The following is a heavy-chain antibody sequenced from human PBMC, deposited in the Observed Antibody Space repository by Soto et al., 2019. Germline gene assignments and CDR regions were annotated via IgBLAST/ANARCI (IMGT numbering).Heavy chain of an antibody. CDR3: ARHSNEYRKSLDY. J-gene: IGHJ4*02. CDR1: GGSVSGYY. Sequence: SETLSLTCTVSGGSVSGYYWSWIRQPPGKGLEWIAYIHYTGSSNSNPSLESRVTMSVDTSKNQFSLKLSSVTAADTAVYYCARHSNEYRKSLDYWGKGTLVTVSS. CDR2: IHYTGSS. V-gene: IGHV4-59*08. D-gene: IGHD1-1*01.